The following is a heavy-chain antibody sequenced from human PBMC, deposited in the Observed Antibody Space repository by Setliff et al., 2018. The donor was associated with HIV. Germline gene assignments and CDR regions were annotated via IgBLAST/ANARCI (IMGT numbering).Heavy chain of an antibody. D-gene: IGHD5-12*01. CDR2: IYYSGST. CDR3: AKHWSLEVATMGASDI. Sequence: PSETLSLTCTVSGGSISSSSYYWGWIRQPPGKGLEWIGSIYYSGSTYYNPSLKSRVTISADTSKNQFSLKLNSVSAADTALYFCAKHWSLEVATMGASDIWGQGTMVTVSS. V-gene: IGHV4-39*01. CDR1: GGSISSSSYY. J-gene: IGHJ3*02.